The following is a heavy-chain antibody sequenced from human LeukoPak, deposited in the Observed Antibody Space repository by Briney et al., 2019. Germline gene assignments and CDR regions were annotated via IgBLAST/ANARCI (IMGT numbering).Heavy chain of an antibody. CDR2: MNPNSGNT. D-gene: IGHD3-9*01. CDR3: ARSEVLRYFEGDY. Sequence: ASVKVSCKASGYTFTGYDINWVRQATGQGLEWMGWMNPNSGNTGYAQKFQGRVTMTRNTSISTAYMELSSLRSEDTAVYYCARSEVLRYFEGDYWGQGTLVTVSS. J-gene: IGHJ4*02. V-gene: IGHV1-8*01. CDR1: GYTFTGYD.